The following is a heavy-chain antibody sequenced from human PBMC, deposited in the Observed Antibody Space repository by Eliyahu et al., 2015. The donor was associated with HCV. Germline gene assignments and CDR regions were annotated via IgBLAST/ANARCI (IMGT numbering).Heavy chain of an antibody. D-gene: IGHD2-8*02. V-gene: IGHV2-5*02. Sequence: QITLKESGPTLVKPTQTLTLTCTFSGFSLSXSGVGVGWIRQPPGKALEWLALIYWDDDKRYSPSLKSRLTITKDTSKNQVVLTMTNMDPVDTATYYCAHTPVGSLLVVYAIYFDYWGQGTLVTVSS. CDR2: IYWDDDK. CDR3: AHTPVGSLLVVYAIYFDY. CDR1: GFSLSXSGVG. J-gene: IGHJ4*02.